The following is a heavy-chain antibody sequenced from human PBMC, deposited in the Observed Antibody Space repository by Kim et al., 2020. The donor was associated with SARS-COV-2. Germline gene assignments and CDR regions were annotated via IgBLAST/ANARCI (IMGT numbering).Heavy chain of an antibody. Sequence: GGSLRLSCAASGFTFSSYAMHWVRQAPGKGLEWVAVISYDGSNKYYADSVKGRFTISRDNSKNTLYLQMNSLRAEDTAVYYCARGGATVFWGQGTLVTVS. V-gene: IGHV3-30-3*01. J-gene: IGHJ4*02. CDR3: ARGGATVF. CDR1: GFTFSSYA. CDR2: ISYDGSNK. D-gene: IGHD1-26*01.